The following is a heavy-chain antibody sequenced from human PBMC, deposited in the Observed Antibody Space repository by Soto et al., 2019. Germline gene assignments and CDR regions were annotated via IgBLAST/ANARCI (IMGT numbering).Heavy chain of an antibody. CDR1: GYTFTNFG. D-gene: IGHD4-17*01. J-gene: IGHJ5*02. CDR2: ISTYNGNT. CDR3: ARVPTPTHGDSDKNNCFDP. V-gene: IGHV1-18*04. Sequence: QVQLVQSGAEVKKPGASVKVSCKASGYTFTNFGINWVRQAPGQGLEWMGWISTYNGNTNYAPKLQGRVTITTDTSTTTAYMELMSLRSDDTAVYYCARVPTPTHGDSDKNNCFDPWGQGTLVTVSS.